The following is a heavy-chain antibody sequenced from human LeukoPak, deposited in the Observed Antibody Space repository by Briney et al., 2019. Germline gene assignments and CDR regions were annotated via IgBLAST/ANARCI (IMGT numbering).Heavy chain of an antibody. CDR3: ARGPSSNWSGLDF. D-gene: IGHD6-13*01. Sequence: GGSLRLSCAASGFSFSGHWMHRARQLPGKGLVWVSRISPTGSTTSYADSVKGRFTVSRDNAKNTLYLQVNNLGAEDTAVYYCARGPSSNWSGLDFWGQGTLLTVSS. V-gene: IGHV3-74*01. J-gene: IGHJ4*02. CDR2: ISPTGSTT. CDR1: GFSFSGHW.